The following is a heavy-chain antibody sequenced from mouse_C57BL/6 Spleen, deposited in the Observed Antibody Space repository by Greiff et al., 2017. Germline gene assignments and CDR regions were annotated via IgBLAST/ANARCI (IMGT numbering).Heavy chain of an antibody. D-gene: IGHD2-3*01. CDR2: IYPGSGST. J-gene: IGHJ2*01. CDR3: ARSEEEGYDGYFDY. Sequence: VQLQQPGAELVKPGASVKMSCKASGYTFTSYWITWVKQRPGQGLEWIGDIYPGSGSTNYNEKFKSKATLTVDTSSSTAYMQRSSLTSEDSAVYYCARSEEEGYDGYFDYWGQGTTLTVSS. CDR1: GYTFTSYW. V-gene: IGHV1-55*01.